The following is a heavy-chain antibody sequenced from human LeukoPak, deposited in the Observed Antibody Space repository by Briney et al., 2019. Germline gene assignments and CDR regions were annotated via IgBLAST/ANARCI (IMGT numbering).Heavy chain of an antibody. Sequence: PSQTLSLTCTVSGGSISSGGYYWSWTRQHPGKGLEWIGYIYYSGSTYYNPSLKSRVTISVDTSKNQFSLKLSSVTAADTAVYYCARDSSGWYPYNWFDPWGQGTLVTVSS. CDR1: GGSISSGGYY. J-gene: IGHJ5*02. D-gene: IGHD6-19*01. CDR2: IYYSGST. CDR3: ARDSSGWYPYNWFDP. V-gene: IGHV4-31*03.